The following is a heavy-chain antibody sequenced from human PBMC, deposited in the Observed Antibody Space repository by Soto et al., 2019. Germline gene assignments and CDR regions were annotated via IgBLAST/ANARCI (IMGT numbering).Heavy chain of an antibody. V-gene: IGHV4-39*01. CDR1: GGSISSSSYY. J-gene: IGHJ6*02. D-gene: IGHD3-22*01. CDR2: IYYSGST. Sequence: SETLSLTCTVSGGSISSSSYYWGWIRQPPGKGLEWIGSIYYSGSTYYNPSLKSRVTISVDTSKNQFSLKLSSVTAADTAVYYCSRRLCYDSSGFEGGGMDVWGQGTKVTVSS. CDR3: SRRLCYDSSGFEGGGMDV.